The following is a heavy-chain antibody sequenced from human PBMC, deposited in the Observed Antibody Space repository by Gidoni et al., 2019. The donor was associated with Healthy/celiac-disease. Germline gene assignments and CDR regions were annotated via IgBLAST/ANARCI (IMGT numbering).Heavy chain of an antibody. J-gene: IGHJ4*02. CDR2: IIPIFGTA. CDR1: GGTFSSYA. Sequence: QVQLVQSGAEVKKPGSSVKVSCKASGGTFSSYAISWVRQAPGQGLEWMGGIIPIFGTANYAQKFQGRVTITADESTSTAYMELSSLRSEDTAVYYCARDTSLIGPAAEKYYFDYWGQGTLVTVSS. CDR3: ARDTSLIGPAAEKYYFDY. D-gene: IGHD6-13*01. V-gene: IGHV1-69*01.